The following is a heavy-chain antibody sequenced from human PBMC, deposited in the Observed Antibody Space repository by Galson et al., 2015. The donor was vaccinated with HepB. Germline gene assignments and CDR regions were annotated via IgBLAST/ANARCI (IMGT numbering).Heavy chain of an antibody. CDR2: ISSSTRTT. Sequence: SLRLSCAASGFSFNIYSMMWVRQAPGTGLEWISYISSSTRTTHYADSVKGRFTISRDNAKNSLYLQMNSLRDDDTAVYYCARDKLVRGVSYYYGMDVWGQGTTVTVSS. J-gene: IGHJ6*02. D-gene: IGHD3-10*01. CDR1: GFSFNIYS. CDR3: ARDKLVRGVSYYYGMDV. V-gene: IGHV3-48*02.